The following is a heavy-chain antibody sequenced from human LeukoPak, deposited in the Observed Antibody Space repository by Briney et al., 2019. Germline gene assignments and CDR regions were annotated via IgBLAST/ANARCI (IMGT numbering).Heavy chain of an antibody. Sequence: SETLSLTCAVYGGSFSGYYWSWIRQPPGKGLEWIGEINHSGSTNYNPSLKSRVTISVDTSKNQFSLKLSSVTAADTAVYYCARLYDILTGLASDAFDIWGQGTMVTVSS. V-gene: IGHV4-34*01. CDR2: INHSGST. J-gene: IGHJ3*02. CDR1: GGSFSGYY. D-gene: IGHD3-9*01. CDR3: ARLYDILTGLASDAFDI.